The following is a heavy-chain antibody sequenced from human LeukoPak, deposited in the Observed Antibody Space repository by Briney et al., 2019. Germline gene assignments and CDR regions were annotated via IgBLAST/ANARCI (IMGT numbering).Heavy chain of an antibody. CDR1: GDSINNYY. CDR2: ISYSGST. J-gene: IGHJ5*02. V-gene: IGHV4-59*01. CDR3: ARLPSYSSSQNWIDP. Sequence: SETLCLTCTVSGDSINNYYWNWIRQSPGKGLEWIGYISYSGSTKYNPSLKSRVTISGDTPNNQFSLRLNFVTVADTAMYYCARLPSYSSSQNWIDPWGQGTLVTVSS. D-gene: IGHD2-2*01.